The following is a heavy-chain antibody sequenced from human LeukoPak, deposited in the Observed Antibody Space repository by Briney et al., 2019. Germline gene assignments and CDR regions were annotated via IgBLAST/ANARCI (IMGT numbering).Heavy chain of an antibody. CDR2: IYYSGST. J-gene: IGHJ4*02. V-gene: IGHV4-59*01. CDR3: ARAPAGDGYNFDY. D-gene: IGHD5-24*01. CDR1: GGSISSYY. Sequence: KPSETLSLTCTVSGGSISSYYWGWIRQPPGKGLEWIGYIYYSGSTNYNPSLKSRVTISVDTSKNQFSLKLSSVTAADTAVYYCARAPAGDGYNFDYWGQGTLVTVSS.